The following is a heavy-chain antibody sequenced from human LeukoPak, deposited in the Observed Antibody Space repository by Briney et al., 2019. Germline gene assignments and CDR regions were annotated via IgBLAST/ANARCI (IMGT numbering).Heavy chain of an antibody. Sequence: GGSLRLSCAASGFTFSSYGMHWVRQAPGKGLEWVAVIWYDGSNKYYADSVKGRFTISRDNSKNTLYLQMNSLRAEDTAVYYCAKDRDSSGYYYVSGGMDVWGQGTTVTVSS. V-gene: IGHV3-30*02. CDR3: AKDRDSSGYYYVSGGMDV. CDR2: IWYDGSNK. D-gene: IGHD3-22*01. CDR1: GFTFSSYG. J-gene: IGHJ6*02.